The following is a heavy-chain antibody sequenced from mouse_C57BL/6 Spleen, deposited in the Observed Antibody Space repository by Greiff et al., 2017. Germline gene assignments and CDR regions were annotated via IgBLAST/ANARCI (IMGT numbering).Heavy chain of an antibody. D-gene: IGHD1-1*01. Sequence: EVKLVESGGDLVKPGGSLKLSCAASGFTFSSYGMSWVRQTPDKRLEWVATISSGGSYTYYPDSVKGRFTISRDNAKNTLYLQMSSLKSEDTAMYYCAREGYCGSDYFDDWGKGTTLTVSS. CDR3: AREGYCGSDYFDD. CDR1: GFTFSSYG. V-gene: IGHV5-6*01. J-gene: IGHJ2*01. CDR2: ISSGGSYT.